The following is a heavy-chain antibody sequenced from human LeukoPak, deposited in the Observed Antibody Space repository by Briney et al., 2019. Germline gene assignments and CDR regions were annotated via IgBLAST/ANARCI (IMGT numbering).Heavy chain of an antibody. D-gene: IGHD1-26*01. V-gene: IGHV3-48*01. Sequence: GGSLRLSCAASGFTFSTYGMNWVRQAPGKGLVWISYTSSSSSAIFYADSVRGRFTISRDNAKNLLYLQMNSLRAEDTAIYYCARERGAILGATVIDYWGQGTLVTVSS. J-gene: IGHJ4*02. CDR1: GFTFSTYG. CDR2: TSSSSSAI. CDR3: ARERGAILGATVIDY.